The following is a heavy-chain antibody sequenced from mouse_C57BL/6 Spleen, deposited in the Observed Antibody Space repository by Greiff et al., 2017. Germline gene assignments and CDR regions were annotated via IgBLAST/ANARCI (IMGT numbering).Heavy chain of an antibody. CDR1: GYTFTSYW. V-gene: IGHV1-69*01. J-gene: IGHJ4*01. D-gene: IGHD2-4*01. CDR2: IDPSDSYT. CDR3: ARSSNYDYDGYAMDY. Sequence: QVQLQQPGAELVMPGASVKLSCKASGYTFTSYWMHWVKQRPGQGLEWIGEIDPSDSYTNYNQKFKGNSTLTVDKSSSTAYMQLSSLTSEDSAVYYCARSSNYDYDGYAMDYWGQGTSVTVSS.